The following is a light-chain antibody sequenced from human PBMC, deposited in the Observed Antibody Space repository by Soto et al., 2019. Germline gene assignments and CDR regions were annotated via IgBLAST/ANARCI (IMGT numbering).Light chain of an antibody. V-gene: IGKV3-11*01. CDR3: HQRQSWPRT. Sequence: EIVMTQSPATLSVSPGDGATLSCRASQSVDSNLAWYQQKPGQAPRLLIYLTSNRAAGIPARFSGSGSETDFTLTISDVEPEDFAVYYCHQRQSWPRTFGQGTKVDIK. CDR1: QSVDSN. J-gene: IGKJ1*01. CDR2: LTS.